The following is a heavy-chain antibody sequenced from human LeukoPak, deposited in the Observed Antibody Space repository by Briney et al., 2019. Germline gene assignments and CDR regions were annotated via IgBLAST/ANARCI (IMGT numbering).Heavy chain of an antibody. CDR3: TRETSSRYFDY. Sequence: ASVKVSCTASGYTLTSYDINWVRQATGQGLEWVGCMNPNSGRTDYAQNFQGRITITRITSISTAYMELSSLRSEDTAVYYCTRETSSRYFDYWGQGTLVTVSS. CDR1: GYTLTSYD. V-gene: IGHV1-8*01. J-gene: IGHJ4*02. CDR2: MNPNSGRT.